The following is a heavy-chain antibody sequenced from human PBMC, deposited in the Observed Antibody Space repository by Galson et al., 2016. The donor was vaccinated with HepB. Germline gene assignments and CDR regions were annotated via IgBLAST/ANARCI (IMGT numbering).Heavy chain of an antibody. Sequence: QSGAEVKKPGESLKISCKGFGFSFSTYWIGWVRQMPGKSLEWMGIIYPGDSDTRYSPSFQGQVTISADKSIRTGYLQWNSLKASDTAMYYCARRVVYNWNLFDNWGQGTLVTVSS. CDR2: IYPGDSDT. CDR3: ARRVVYNWNLFDN. V-gene: IGHV5-51*01. CDR1: GFSFSTYW. J-gene: IGHJ4*02. D-gene: IGHD1-20*01.